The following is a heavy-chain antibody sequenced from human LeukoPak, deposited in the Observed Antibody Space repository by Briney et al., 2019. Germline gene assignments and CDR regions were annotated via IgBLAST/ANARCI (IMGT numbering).Heavy chain of an antibody. J-gene: IGHJ4*02. V-gene: IGHV4-59*01. CDR1: GGSISSYY. Sequence: SETLSLTCTVSGGSISSYYRSWIRQPPGKGLEWIGYIYYSGSTNYNPSLKSRVTISVDTSKNQFSLKLSSVTAADTAVYYCARGSGVSSDYWGQGTLVTVSS. CDR2: IYYSGST. CDR3: ARGSGVSSDY. D-gene: IGHD3-10*01.